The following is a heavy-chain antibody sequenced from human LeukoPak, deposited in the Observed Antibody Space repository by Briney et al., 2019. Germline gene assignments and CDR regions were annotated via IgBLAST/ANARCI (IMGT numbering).Heavy chain of an antibody. CDR3: AKGLGVLTTTPDY. V-gene: IGHV3-23*01. CDR2: ISGSGGST. Sequence: GGSLRLSCAASGFSVRSNYMSWVRQAPGKGLEWVSAISGSGGSTYYADSVKGRFTISRDNSKNTLYLQMNSLRAEDTAVYYCAKGLGVLTTTPDYWGQGTLVTVSS. D-gene: IGHD3-9*01. J-gene: IGHJ4*02. CDR1: GFSVRSNY.